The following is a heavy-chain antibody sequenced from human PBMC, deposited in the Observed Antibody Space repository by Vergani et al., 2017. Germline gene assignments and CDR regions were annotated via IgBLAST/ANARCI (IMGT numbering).Heavy chain of an antibody. Sequence: EVQLLESGGGLVQPGGSLRLSCAASGFTFNSHAMTWVRQAPGKGLEWVSTFSGSGGSPYYAYSVKGRFTISRDNSKNTLYLQMNSLRAEDTAVYYCAKINTERWLQFDYWGQGTLVTVSS. CDR2: FSGSGGSP. J-gene: IGHJ4*02. CDR3: AKINTERWLQFDY. D-gene: IGHD5-24*01. V-gene: IGHV3-23*01. CDR1: GFTFNSHA.